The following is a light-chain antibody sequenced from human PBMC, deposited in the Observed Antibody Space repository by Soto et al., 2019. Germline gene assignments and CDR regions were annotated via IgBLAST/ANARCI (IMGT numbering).Light chain of an antibody. J-gene: IGLJ1*01. CDR3: ISYTSSSTLYV. CDR1: SSDVGGYNY. Sequence: LTQPASVSGSPGQSITISCTGTSSDVGGYNYVSWYQHHPGKAPRVIIYDVSNRPSGVSNRFSGSKSGNTASLTISGLQAEDESDYYCISYTSSSTLYVFGTGTNVNVL. CDR2: DVS. V-gene: IGLV2-14*03.